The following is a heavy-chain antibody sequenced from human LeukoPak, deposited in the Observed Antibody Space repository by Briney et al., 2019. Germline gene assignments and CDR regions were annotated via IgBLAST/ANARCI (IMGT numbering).Heavy chain of an antibody. CDR2: IYIGGST. D-gene: IGHD2-15*01. J-gene: IGHJ4*02. Sequence: GGSLRLSCAASGFTVSSNYMSWVRQAPGKGLEWVSVIYIGGSTYYADSVTGRFTISRDNARRILYLQMNSLRAEDTAVYYCAKDVCNGAGCHFFDYWGQGTVVTVSS. V-gene: IGHV3-53*01. CDR3: AKDVCNGAGCHFFDY. CDR1: GFTVSSNY.